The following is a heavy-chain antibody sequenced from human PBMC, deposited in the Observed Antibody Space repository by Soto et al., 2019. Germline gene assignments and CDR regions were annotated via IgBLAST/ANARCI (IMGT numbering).Heavy chain of an antibody. D-gene: IGHD2-15*01. CDR2: INHSGST. V-gene: IGHV4-34*01. CDR3: ARASNLGYCSGGSCYSWQYYMDV. J-gene: IGHJ6*03. Sequence: SETLSLTCAVYGGSFSGYYWSWIRQPPGKGLEWIGEINHSGSTNYNPSLKSRVTISVDTSKNQFSLKLSSVTAADTAVYYCARASNLGYCSGGSCYSWQYYMDVWGKGTTVTVSS. CDR1: GGSFSGYY.